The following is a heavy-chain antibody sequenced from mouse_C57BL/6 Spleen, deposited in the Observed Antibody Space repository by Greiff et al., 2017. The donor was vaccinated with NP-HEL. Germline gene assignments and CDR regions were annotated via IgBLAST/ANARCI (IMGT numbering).Heavy chain of an antibody. CDR3: VSYYYGSSYKFAY. CDR2: IDPEDGET. CDR1: GFNIKDYY. D-gene: IGHD1-1*01. Sequence: EVHLQQSGAELVKPGASVKLSCTASGFNIKDYYMHWVKQRTEQGLEWIGRIDPEDGETKYAPKFQGKATITADTSSNTAYLQLSSLTSEDTAVYYCVSYYYGSSYKFAYWGQGTLVTVSA. V-gene: IGHV14-2*01. J-gene: IGHJ3*01.